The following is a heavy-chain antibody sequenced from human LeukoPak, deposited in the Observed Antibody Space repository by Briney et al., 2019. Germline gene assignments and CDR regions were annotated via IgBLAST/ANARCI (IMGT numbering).Heavy chain of an antibody. D-gene: IGHD6-19*01. CDR2: ISGSGDST. CDR1: GFTFSNYV. Sequence: PGGSLRLSCAASGFTFSNYVMSWVRQAPGKGPEWVSGISGSGDSTYYADSVKGRFTISRDNSKNTLYLQMNSLRVEDTAAYYCAKVRAPSGWFNSDYWGQGTLVTVSS. CDR3: AKVRAPSGWFNSDY. V-gene: IGHV3-23*01. J-gene: IGHJ4*02.